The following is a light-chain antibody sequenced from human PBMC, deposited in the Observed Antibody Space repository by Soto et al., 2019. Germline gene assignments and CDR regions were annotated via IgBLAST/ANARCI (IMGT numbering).Light chain of an antibody. CDR1: QSVLFSSNSKNF. V-gene: IGKV4-1*01. J-gene: IGKJ4*01. CDR2: WAS. Sequence: DIVLTQSPDSLAVSLGERATINCKSSQSVLFSSNSKNFIAWYQQKPGQSPRLLIYWASTRESGVPDRFSGSGSGTDFTLTLSNLQAEDVAVYYWQKYYRPPLTFGGGTKVEIK. CDR3: QKYYRPPLT.